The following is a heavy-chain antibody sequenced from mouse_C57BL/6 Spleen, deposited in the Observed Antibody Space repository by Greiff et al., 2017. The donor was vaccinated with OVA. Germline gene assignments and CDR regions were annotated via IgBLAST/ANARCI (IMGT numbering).Heavy chain of an antibody. J-gene: IGHJ2*01. V-gene: IGHV14-3*01. D-gene: IGHD2-4*01. CDR3: ARGSTMITTSFDY. CDR1: GFNIKNTY. CDR2: IDPANGKT. Sequence: VQLQQSVAELVRPGASVKLSCTASGFNIKNTYMHWVKQRPEKGLEWIGRIDPANGKTKYAPKFQGKATITADTSSNTAYLQLSSLTSEDTAIYYCARGSTMITTSFDYWGQGTTLTVSS.